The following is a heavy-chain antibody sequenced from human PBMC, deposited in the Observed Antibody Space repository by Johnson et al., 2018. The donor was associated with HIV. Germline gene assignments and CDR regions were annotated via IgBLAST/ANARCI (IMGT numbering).Heavy chain of an antibody. D-gene: IGHD1-1*01. CDR1: GFTFSSYG. CDR2: IWFDGSNK. CDR3: AKGGHWTGTTHGDVFDI. J-gene: IGHJ3*02. Sequence: QVQVVESGGGLVQPGGSLRLSCTTSGFTFSSYGMHWVRQAPGKGLEWVAVIWFDGSNKYYADSVKGRFTISRDNSKKTLYLQMNSLRAEDTAVYCCAKGGHWTGTTHGDVFDIWGQGTMVT. V-gene: IGHV3-33*06.